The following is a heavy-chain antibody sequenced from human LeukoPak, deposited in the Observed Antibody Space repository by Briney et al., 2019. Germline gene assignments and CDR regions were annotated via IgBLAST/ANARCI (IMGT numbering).Heavy chain of an antibody. J-gene: IGHJ5*02. CDR2: ISAYNGNT. Sequence: ASVKVSCKASGYTFTSYGISWVRQAPGQGLEWMGWISAYNGNTNYAQKLQGRVTMTTDTSTSTAYMELRSPRSDDTAVYYCARGSKKFTIFGAATGSDWFDPWGQGTLVTVSS. CDR1: GYTFTSYG. CDR3: ARGSKKFTIFGAATGSDWFDP. D-gene: IGHD3-3*01. V-gene: IGHV1-18*01.